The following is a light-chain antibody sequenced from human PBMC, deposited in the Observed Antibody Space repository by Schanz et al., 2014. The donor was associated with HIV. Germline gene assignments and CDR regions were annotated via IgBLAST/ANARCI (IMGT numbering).Light chain of an antibody. CDR3: CAYSSSATVV. CDR2: AST. Sequence: QSVLTQPPSVSGAPGQRVTISCTGSISNIGAGYDVHWYQQLPGTAPKLLIYASTSRPSGVPDRFSGSKSGTSASLAITGLQAEDEADYYCCAYSSSATVVFGTGTKLTVL. CDR1: ISNIGAGYD. J-gene: IGLJ1*01. V-gene: IGLV1-40*01.